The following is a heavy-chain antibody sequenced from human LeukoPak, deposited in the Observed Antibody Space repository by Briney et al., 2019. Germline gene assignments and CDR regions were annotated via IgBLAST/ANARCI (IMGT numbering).Heavy chain of an antibody. Sequence: SETLSLTCTVSGGSISSYYWSWIRQPPGKGLEWFGYIYYSTNTNYNPSLKSRVTISVDTSKNQFSLKLSSVTAADTAVYYCARQSKGAYYPDYWGQGTLVTVSS. CDR1: GGSISSYY. CDR3: ARQSKGAYYPDY. D-gene: IGHD3-3*01. J-gene: IGHJ4*02. CDR2: IYYSTNT. V-gene: IGHV4-59*08.